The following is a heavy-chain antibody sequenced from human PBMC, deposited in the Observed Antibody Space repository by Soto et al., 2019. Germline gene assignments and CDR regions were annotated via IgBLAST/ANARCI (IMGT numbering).Heavy chain of an antibody. CDR2: ISSYNGNT. J-gene: IGHJ4*01. CDR3: ARGPDPTSFAH. CDR1: GYTFTNFG. Sequence: QIQLMQSGPEVKKPGASVKVSCKAFGYTFTNFGISWVRQAPGRGLEWMAWISSYNGNTNYAQKFQGRVTMTTDTSTSTAYMELRSLTSDDTAVYYCARGPDPTSFAHWGRGTLVTVSS. V-gene: IGHV1-18*01.